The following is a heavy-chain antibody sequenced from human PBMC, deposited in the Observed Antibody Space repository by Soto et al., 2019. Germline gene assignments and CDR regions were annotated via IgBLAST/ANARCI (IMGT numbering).Heavy chain of an antibody. CDR2: ISYDGSNT. Sequence: QAHLVESGGGVVQPGTSLRLSCAASGVSFNSYDMHWVRQAPGKGPEWVAIISYDGSNTYYSDSVRGRFTISRDNSKDTLYLQMHSLRSEDTALYYCARISRYCSGGDCHAWGQGPQVTVSS. CDR3: ARISRYCSGGDCHA. V-gene: IGHV3-30*03. D-gene: IGHD2-15*01. CDR1: GVSFNSYD. J-gene: IGHJ5*02.